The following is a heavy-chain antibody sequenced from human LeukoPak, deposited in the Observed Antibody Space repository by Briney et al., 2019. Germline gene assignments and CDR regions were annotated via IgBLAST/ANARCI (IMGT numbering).Heavy chain of an antibody. Sequence: GGSLILSCAASGFTFSSYWMNWARQAPGKRLEWVALIPHDGGNKQYGDSAKGRFSVSRENSKNTVDLNMDSLTVDDTAIYYCAREAYSSGRAGTFDIWGQGTMVTVSS. D-gene: IGHD6-19*01. CDR3: AREAYSSGRAGTFDI. J-gene: IGHJ3*02. CDR1: GFTFSSYW. V-gene: IGHV3-30*03. CDR2: IPHDGGNK.